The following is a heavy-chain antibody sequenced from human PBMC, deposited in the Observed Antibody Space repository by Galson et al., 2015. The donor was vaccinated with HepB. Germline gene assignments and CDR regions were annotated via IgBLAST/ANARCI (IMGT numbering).Heavy chain of an antibody. V-gene: IGHV1-3*01. J-gene: IGHJ5*02. CDR2: INAGNGNT. CDR1: GYTFTSYA. Sequence: SVKVSCKASGYTFTSYAMHWVRQAPGQRLEWMGWINAGNGNTKYSQKFQGRVTITRDTSASTAYMELSSLRSEDTAVYYCARESQLLRYLNWFDPWGQGTLVTVSS. CDR3: ARESQLLRYLNWFDP. D-gene: IGHD2-15*01.